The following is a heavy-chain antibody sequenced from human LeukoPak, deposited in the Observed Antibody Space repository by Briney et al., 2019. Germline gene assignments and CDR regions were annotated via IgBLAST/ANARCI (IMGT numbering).Heavy chain of an antibody. D-gene: IGHD5-18*01. CDR3: AAGALIQLWPGGDY. Sequence: SGGSLRLSCAASGFTFSSYWMSWVRQAPGKGLEWVANIKQDGSEKYYVDSVKGRFTISRDNAKNSLYLQMNSLRAEDTAVYYCAAGALIQLWPGGDYWGQGTLVTVSS. V-gene: IGHV3-7*01. CDR2: IKQDGSEK. J-gene: IGHJ4*02. CDR1: GFTFSSYW.